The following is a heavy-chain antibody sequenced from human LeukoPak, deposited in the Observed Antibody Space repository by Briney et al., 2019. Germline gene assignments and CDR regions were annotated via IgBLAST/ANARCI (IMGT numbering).Heavy chain of an antibody. CDR2: IDANNGKT. CDR3: ARARWTSTATTYYLDH. Sequence: ASVEVSCKASGYTFTSYAIHWVRQAPGQRLEWMGWIDANNGKTKYSQNFQGRVTITRDTSATTAYMDLSSLRSEDTAVYYCARARWTSTATTYYLDHWGQGTLVTVSS. V-gene: IGHV1-3*01. CDR1: GYTFTSYA. J-gene: IGHJ4*02. D-gene: IGHD4-17*01.